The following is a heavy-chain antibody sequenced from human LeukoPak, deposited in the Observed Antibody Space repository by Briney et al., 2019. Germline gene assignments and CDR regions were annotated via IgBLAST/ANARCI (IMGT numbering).Heavy chain of an antibody. J-gene: IGHJ4*02. CDR3: ARRGGSSSRRSPIDY. Sequence: GGSLRLSCTASGFTFSDYWMTWVRQAPGKGPEWVANIKQDGSQRYYVDSVRGRFTISRDNAKNSLFLQLNGLRAEDTAVYYCARRGGSSSRRSPIDYWGQGTLVTVSS. D-gene: IGHD6-6*01. CDR1: GFTFSDYW. V-gene: IGHV3-7*01. CDR2: IKQDGSQR.